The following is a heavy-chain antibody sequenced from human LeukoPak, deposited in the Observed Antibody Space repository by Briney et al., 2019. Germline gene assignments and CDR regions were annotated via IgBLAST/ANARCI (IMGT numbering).Heavy chain of an antibody. CDR3: ARARDNWNYEAFDI. V-gene: IGHV3-11*01. CDR2: ISDSGNTI. Sequence: PGGSLRLSCAASGFAFSDYYMNWIRQAPGKGLEWVSYISDSGNTIHSADSVKGRFTISRDNAKNSLYLQMNSLRAEDTAVYYCARARDNWNYEAFDIWGQGTMDTVSS. CDR1: GFAFSDYY. D-gene: IGHD1-7*01. J-gene: IGHJ3*02.